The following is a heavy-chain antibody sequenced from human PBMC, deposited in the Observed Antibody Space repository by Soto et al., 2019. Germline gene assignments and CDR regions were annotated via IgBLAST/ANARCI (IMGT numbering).Heavy chain of an antibody. CDR1: GYTFPNYC. CDR3: ARDLISIFPHVSHYGMNV. CDR2: ISAYNGNT. V-gene: IGHV1-18*04. D-gene: IGHD3-3*01. Sequence: ASVKVSCKASGYTFPNYCVSWVRQAPGQGLEWMGWISAYNGNTNFAQKFQGRVTMTTDTSTSAVYMGVRSLTVEDTAMFYCARDLISIFPHVSHYGMNVWGQGTSVNVSS. J-gene: IGHJ6*02.